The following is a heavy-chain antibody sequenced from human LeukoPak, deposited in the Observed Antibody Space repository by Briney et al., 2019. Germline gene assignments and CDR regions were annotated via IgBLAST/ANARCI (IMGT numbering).Heavy chain of an antibody. V-gene: IGHV1-8*01. J-gene: IGHJ6*03. CDR1: GYTFTSYD. CDR2: MNPKSGNT. D-gene: IGHD2-2*01. CDR3: ARVYQLLSPYYYYMDV. Sequence: ASVKVSCKASGYTFTSYDINWVRQATGQGLEWMGWMNPKSGNTGYAQKFQGRVTMTRNTSISTAYMELSSLRSEDTAVYYCARVYQLLSPYYYYMDVWGKGTTVTVSS.